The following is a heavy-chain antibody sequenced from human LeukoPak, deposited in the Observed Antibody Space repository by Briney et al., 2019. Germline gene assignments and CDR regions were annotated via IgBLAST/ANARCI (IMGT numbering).Heavy chain of an antibody. V-gene: IGHV4-59*01. CDR2: MYYTGNT. CDR1: GGSISDDY. J-gene: IGHJ4*02. Sequence: PSETLSLTCIVSGGSISDDYWSWVRQPPGKGLEWIGYMYYTGNTNYNPSLKSRVTISVDTSKNQFSLKLRSVTAADTAVYYCARMRRGWSQIDSWGQGTLVTVSS. D-gene: IGHD2-15*01. CDR3: ARMRRGWSQIDS.